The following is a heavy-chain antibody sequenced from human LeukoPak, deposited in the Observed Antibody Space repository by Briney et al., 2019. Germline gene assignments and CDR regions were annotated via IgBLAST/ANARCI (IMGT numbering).Heavy chain of an antibody. CDR1: GYPFRGDS. V-gene: IGHV1-2*02. D-gene: IGHD2-2*03. CDR3: ARDHGYCSSTSCPPPP. CDR2: INPNSGDT. Sequence: ASVKVSCKASGYPFRGDSIHWVRQAPGQGLEWMGLINPNSGDTKYEQKFQGRVTMAWDTSISTVYMELKRLTSDDTAVYYCARDHGYCSSTSCPPPPWGQGTLVTVSS. J-gene: IGHJ5*02.